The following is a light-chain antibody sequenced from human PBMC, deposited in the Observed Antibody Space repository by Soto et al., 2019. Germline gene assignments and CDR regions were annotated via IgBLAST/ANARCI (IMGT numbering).Light chain of an antibody. V-gene: IGKV3-20*01. CDR2: GAS. CDR3: HQYGSSPPVT. Sequence: ENVLTKSPGTLSLSPGETATLSCRASQSVSSSYLAWYQQKPGQAPRLLIYGASSRATGIPDRFSGSGSGTDFTLTISRLEPEDFAMYYCHQYGSSPPVTFGQGTRLEIK. CDR1: QSVSSSY. J-gene: IGKJ5*01.